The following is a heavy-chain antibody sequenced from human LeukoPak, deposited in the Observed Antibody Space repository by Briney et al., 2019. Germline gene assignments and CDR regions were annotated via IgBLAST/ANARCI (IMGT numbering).Heavy chain of an antibody. J-gene: IGHJ3*01. CDR2: IKSKTDGGTT. V-gene: IGHV3-15*01. CDR1: GFTFSDAW. Sequence: GGSLRLSCAASGFTFSDAWMSWVRQAPGKGLEWVGRIKSKTDGGTTNYAAPVKGRFTISRDDSKNTLYLQMNSLKTEDTAVYYCARGGDFGVPAPLGIDAFDFWGRGTMVTVSS. D-gene: IGHD2-2*01. CDR3: ARGGDFGVPAPLGIDAFDF.